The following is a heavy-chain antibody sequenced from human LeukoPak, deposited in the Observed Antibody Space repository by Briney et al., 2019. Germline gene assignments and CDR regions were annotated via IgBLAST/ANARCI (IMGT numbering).Heavy chain of an antibody. Sequence: GGSLRLSCAASGFTFSSHAMHWVRQAPGKGLEWVAVISYDGNNKYYGDSVKGRFTISRDNSKNTLYLQMNSLRAEDTALYFCARDINVAADNWLDPWARGPLVTVSS. J-gene: IGHJ5*02. CDR2: ISYDGNNK. CDR3: ARDINVAADNWLDP. CDR1: GFTFSSHA. D-gene: IGHD6-19*01. V-gene: IGHV3-30-3*01.